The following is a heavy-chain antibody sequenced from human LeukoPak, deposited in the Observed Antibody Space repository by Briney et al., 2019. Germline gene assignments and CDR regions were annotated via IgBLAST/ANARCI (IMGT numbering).Heavy chain of an antibody. D-gene: IGHD2-8*01. V-gene: IGHV1-46*01. CDR1: GYTFTSYY. CDR2: IKPTTGST. Sequence: GASVKVSCKASGYTFTSYYMHWVRQAPGQGLEWMGIIKPTTGSTSYAQKFQGRVTMTTDTSTSTAYMELRSLRSDDTAVYYCARDRPAHIVLMVYAIDAFDIWGQGTMVTVSS. J-gene: IGHJ3*02. CDR3: ARDRPAHIVLMVYAIDAFDI.